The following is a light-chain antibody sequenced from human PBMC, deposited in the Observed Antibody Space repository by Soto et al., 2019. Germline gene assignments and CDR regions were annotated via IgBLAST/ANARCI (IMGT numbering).Light chain of an antibody. CDR1: SSDVGGYNY. V-gene: IGLV2-8*01. CDR2: EVS. CDR3: SSYAGSNNFVF. J-gene: IGLJ1*01. Sequence: QSALTQPPSASGSPGQSVTISCTGTSSDVGGYNYVSWYQQHPGKAPKLMIYEVSKRPSGVPDRFSGSKSGNTASLTVSGLQAEDEADYYCSSYAGSNNFVFFGTGTKLTVL.